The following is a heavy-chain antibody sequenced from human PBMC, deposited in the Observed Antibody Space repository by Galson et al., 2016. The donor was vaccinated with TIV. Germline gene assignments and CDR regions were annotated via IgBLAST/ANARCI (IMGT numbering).Heavy chain of an antibody. Sequence: TLSLTCTVPGGSINSGPYYWTWIRQHPGKGLEWIRYISYNGKTYYNPSLKSRLTISVDTSKNQFSLSLTSVTAADTAVYYCARWAVSGSYYDYFQHWGQGTLVTVSS. J-gene: IGHJ1*01. V-gene: IGHV4-31*03. CDR2: ISYNGKT. CDR1: GGSINSGPYY. CDR3: ARWAVSGSYYDYFQH. D-gene: IGHD1-26*01.